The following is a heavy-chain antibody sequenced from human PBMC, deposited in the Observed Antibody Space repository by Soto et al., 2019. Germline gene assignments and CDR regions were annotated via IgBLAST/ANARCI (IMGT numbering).Heavy chain of an antibody. D-gene: IGHD2-2*03. CDR1: GFTFSDFA. CDR3: AKMEGMDPWAYSFDY. J-gene: IGHJ4*02. Sequence: EVQVLESGGGLVQPGGSLRLSCAATGFTFSDFAMSWVRQAPGKGLEWVSRIYGGGNGPHYADSVKGRVTISRDNSKNTLYLQMNSRTAEDTAVYYCAKMEGMDPWAYSFDYRGQGTLVTVSS. CDR2: IYGGGNGP. V-gene: IGHV3-23*01.